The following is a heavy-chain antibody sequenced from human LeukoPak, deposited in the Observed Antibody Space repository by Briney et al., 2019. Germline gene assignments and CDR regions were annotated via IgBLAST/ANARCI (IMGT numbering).Heavy chain of an antibody. CDR2: IDGGGVTT. Sequence: GGSLRLSCAASGFTFNNNVMNWVRQAPGKGLEWVSVIDGGGVTTYYADSVKGRFAISRDNAKNTLYLQMNSLRAEDTAVYYCARDRAGRKDYWGQGTLVTVSS. V-gene: IGHV3-23*01. J-gene: IGHJ4*02. CDR3: ARDRAGRKDY. CDR1: GFTFNNNV. D-gene: IGHD2-15*01.